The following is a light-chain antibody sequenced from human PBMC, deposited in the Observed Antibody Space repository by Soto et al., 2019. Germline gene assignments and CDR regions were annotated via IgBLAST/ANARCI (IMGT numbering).Light chain of an antibody. CDR2: GAS. CDR1: QSVSNG. CDR3: QQYYDWSLT. J-gene: IGKJ4*01. Sequence: EIMVTQSPATLSVSPGDRATLSCRASQSVSNGLAWYQQKPGQAPRLLISGASTRATGIPARFSGSGSGTDFTLTISSLQSEDFAVYYCQQYYDWSLTFGGGTKVEIK. V-gene: IGKV3-15*01.